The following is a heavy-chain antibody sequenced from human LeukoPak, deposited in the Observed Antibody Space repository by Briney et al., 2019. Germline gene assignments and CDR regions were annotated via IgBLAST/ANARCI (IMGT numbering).Heavy chain of an antibody. CDR2: IQYDDSEK. D-gene: IGHD3-16*02. CDR1: GFAFNFRTSG. CDR3: AREGGTIEIGEFDC. Sequence: TGGSLRLSCAASGFAFNFRTSGMHWVRQAPGKGLEWVAFIQYDDSEKSYADSMKGRCITSRDNSKKTVSLQMNSLRAEDTAVYYCAREGGTIEIGEFDCWGQGTLVTVSS. J-gene: IGHJ4*02. V-gene: IGHV3-30*02.